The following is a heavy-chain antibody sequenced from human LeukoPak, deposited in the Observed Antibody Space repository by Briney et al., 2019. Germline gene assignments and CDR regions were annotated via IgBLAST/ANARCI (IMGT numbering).Heavy chain of an antibody. CDR1: GGTFSSYA. D-gene: IGHD3-22*01. V-gene: IGHV1-69*05. CDR3: ARDDDSSGYYPDY. CDR2: IIPIFGTA. J-gene: IGHJ4*02. Sequence: VASVTVSCKASGGTFSSYAISWVRQAPGQGLEWMGGIIPIFGTANYAQKLQGRVTMTTDTSTSTAYMELRSLRSDDTAVYYCARDDDSSGYYPDYWGQGTLVTVSS.